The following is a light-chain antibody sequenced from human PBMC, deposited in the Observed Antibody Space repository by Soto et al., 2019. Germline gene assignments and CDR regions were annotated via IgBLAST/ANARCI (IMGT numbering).Light chain of an antibody. Sequence: EIVMTQSPATLSVSPGEGVTLSCRASEWLTTNLAWYQQSPGQAPRLLIYGTYTRATGIPTRFSGSGTGTEFTLTISSLESEDFAVYYCQQYNKWPRTFGGGTKVEI. CDR3: QQYNKWPRT. CDR2: GTY. CDR1: EWLTTN. J-gene: IGKJ4*01. V-gene: IGKV3D-15*01.